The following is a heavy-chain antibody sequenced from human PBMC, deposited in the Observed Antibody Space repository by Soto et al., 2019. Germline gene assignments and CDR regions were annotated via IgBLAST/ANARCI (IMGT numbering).Heavy chain of an antibody. CDR2: IYYSGST. V-gene: IGHV4-59*01. Sequence: SETLSLTCTVSGGSISSYYWSWIRQPPGKGLEWIGYIYYSGSTNYNPSLKSRVTISVDTSKNQFSLKLSSVTAADTAVYYCARARRYCSGGSCYSRYFDYWGQGTLGTVSS. D-gene: IGHD2-15*01. J-gene: IGHJ4*02. CDR1: GGSISSYY. CDR3: ARARRYCSGGSCYSRYFDY.